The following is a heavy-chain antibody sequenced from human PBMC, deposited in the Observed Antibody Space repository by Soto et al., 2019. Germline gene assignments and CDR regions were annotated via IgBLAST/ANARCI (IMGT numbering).Heavy chain of an antibody. V-gene: IGHV1-18*01. CDR1: GYTFTNFG. Sequence: QVQLVQSGAEVKKPGASVKVSCKASGYTFTNFGISWVRQAPGQGLEWMGWISAYNGNTNYAQKFQGRVTLTTDTSPSTADREGRSLRFDDTAGYYGARGGTPIDYWGQGTLVTVSS. CDR2: ISAYNGNT. D-gene: IGHD3-16*01. J-gene: IGHJ4*02. CDR3: ARGGTPIDY.